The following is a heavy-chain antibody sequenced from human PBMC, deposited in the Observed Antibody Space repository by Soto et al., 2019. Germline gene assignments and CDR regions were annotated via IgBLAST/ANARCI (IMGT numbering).Heavy chain of an antibody. V-gene: IGHV3-66*01. CDR1: GFSVTNNY. Sequence: EVQVVESGGGLVQPGGSLRLSCAASGFSVTNNYMNWVRQAPGQGLEWVSIIDIGGNTYYADSVKDRFTISRDNSRNTLYLHMDSLRAEDTAVYYCARGRGSTGYLGREHYCDYWGQGPLVTVSP. D-gene: IGHD2-2*01. CDR3: ARGRGSTGYLGREHYCDY. J-gene: IGHJ4*02. CDR2: IDIGGNT.